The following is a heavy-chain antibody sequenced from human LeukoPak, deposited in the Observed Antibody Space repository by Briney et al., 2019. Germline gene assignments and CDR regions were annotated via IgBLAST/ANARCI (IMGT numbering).Heavy chain of an antibody. J-gene: IGHJ1*01. CDR2: IRQDGSEE. CDR3: ATPAAGPGAEYSLY. Sequence: GGSLRLSCAASGFTFSSYWMSWVRQAPGKGLEWVANIRQDGSEEYYVDSVKGRFTISRDNAKNSLYLQMNSLKVEDTAVYYCATPAAGPGAEYSLYWGQGTLVIVSS. V-gene: IGHV3-7*01. CDR1: GFTFSSYW. D-gene: IGHD6-13*01.